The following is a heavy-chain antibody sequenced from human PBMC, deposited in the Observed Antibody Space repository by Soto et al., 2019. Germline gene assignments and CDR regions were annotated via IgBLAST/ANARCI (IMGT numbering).Heavy chain of an antibody. J-gene: IGHJ4*02. Sequence: QVQLVQSGAEVRKPGSSVTVSCETSGDTFNNYVINWVRQAPGQGPEWMGRIIPIVGKTIYAQRFQGRVTIISDKATTTVYMDLSSLRIDDTAVYFCAREGTSTSTGTDYWGQGSLVTVSS. V-gene: IGHV1-69*04. CDR1: GDTFNNYV. CDR2: IIPIVGKT. D-gene: IGHD2-2*01. CDR3: AREGTSTSTGTDY.